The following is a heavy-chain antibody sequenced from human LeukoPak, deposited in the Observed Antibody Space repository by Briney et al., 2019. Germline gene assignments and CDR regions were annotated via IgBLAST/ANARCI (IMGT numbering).Heavy chain of an antibody. CDR2: ISGSGGST. J-gene: IGHJ4*02. Sequence: GGSLRLSCAASGFIFRSYAMSWVRQAPGKGLEWVSDISGSGGSTYYADSVKGRFTISRDNSKNTLYLQMNSLRAEDTAVYYCAKATAMVRGVINYWGQGTLVTVSS. CDR3: AKATAMVRGVINY. CDR1: GFIFRSYA. V-gene: IGHV3-23*01. D-gene: IGHD3-10*01.